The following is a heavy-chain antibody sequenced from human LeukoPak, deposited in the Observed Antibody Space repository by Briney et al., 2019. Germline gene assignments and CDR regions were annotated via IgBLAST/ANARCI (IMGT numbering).Heavy chain of an antibody. D-gene: IGHD6-19*01. J-gene: IGHJ4*02. Sequence: ASVKVSCKASGYTFTGYYMYWVRQAPGQGLEWMGWINPNSGGTNYAQKFQGRVTMTRDTSISTAYMELNRLRSDDTAVYYCARDHSSGWYGDYWGQGTLVTVSS. CDR2: INPNSGGT. CDR1: GYTFTGYY. V-gene: IGHV1-2*02. CDR3: ARDHSSGWYGDY.